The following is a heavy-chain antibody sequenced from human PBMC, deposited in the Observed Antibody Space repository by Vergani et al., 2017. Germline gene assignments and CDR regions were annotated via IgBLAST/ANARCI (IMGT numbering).Heavy chain of an antibody. D-gene: IGHD6-13*01. J-gene: IGHJ4*02. V-gene: IGHV4-59*10. CDR1: GGSFSGYC. Sequence: QVQLQQWGAGLLKPSETLSLTCAVYGGSFSGYCWSWIRQPPGKGLEWIGRIYTSGSTNYNPSLKSRVTMSVDTSKNQFSLKLSSVTAADTAVYYCAVGYSSSFDYWGQGTLVTVSS. CDR2: IYTSGST. CDR3: AVGYSSSFDY.